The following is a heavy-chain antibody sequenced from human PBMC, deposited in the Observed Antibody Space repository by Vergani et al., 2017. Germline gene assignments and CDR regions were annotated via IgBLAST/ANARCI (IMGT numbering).Heavy chain of an antibody. J-gene: IGHJ5*02. D-gene: IGHD5/OR15-5a*01. CDR3: AREEGLGSWFDP. CDR1: GGSISSSSYY. Sequence: QLQLQESGPGLVKPSETLSLTCTVSGGSISSSSYYWSWIRQHPGKGLEWIGYIYYSGSTYYNPSLKSRVTISVDTSKNQFSLKLSSVTAADTAVYYCAREEGLGSWFDPWGQGTLVTVSS. CDR2: IYYSGST. V-gene: IGHV4-31*03.